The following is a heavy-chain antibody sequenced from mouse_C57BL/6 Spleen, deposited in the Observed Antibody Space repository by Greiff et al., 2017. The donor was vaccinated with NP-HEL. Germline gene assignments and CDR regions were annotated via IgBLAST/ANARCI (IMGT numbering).Heavy chain of an antibody. CDR1: GFSLTSYG. Sequence: QVQLQQSGPGLVQPSQSLSITCTVSGFSLTSYGVHWVRQSPGQGLEWLGVIWSGGSTDYNAAFISRLSISKDNSKSQVFFKMNSLQAYDTAIYYCAREGGVTTVVDYFDYWGQGTTLTVSS. V-gene: IGHV2-2*01. CDR2: IWSGGST. D-gene: IGHD1-1*01. J-gene: IGHJ2*01. CDR3: AREGGVTTVVDYFDY.